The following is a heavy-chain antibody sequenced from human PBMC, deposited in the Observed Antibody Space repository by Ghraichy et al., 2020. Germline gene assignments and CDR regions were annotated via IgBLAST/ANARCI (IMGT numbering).Heavy chain of an antibody. CDR1: GGSISSSSYY. CDR2: IYYSGST. Sequence: SETLSLTCTVSGGSISSSSYYWGWIRQPPGKGLERIGSIYYSGSTYYNPSLKSRVTISVDTSKNQFSLKLSSVTAADTAVYYCARDEIHYYGSGSYYSFDYWGQGTLVTVSS. CDR3: ARDEIHYYGSGSYYSFDY. J-gene: IGHJ4*02. D-gene: IGHD3-10*01. V-gene: IGHV4-39*01.